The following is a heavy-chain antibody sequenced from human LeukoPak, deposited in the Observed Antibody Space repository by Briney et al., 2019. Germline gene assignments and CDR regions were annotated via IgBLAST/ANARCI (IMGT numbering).Heavy chain of an antibody. CDR3: AKSYRTQDSNSWYGYFQH. CDR1: GFTFSSCA. D-gene: IGHD6-13*01. CDR2: ISYDGSNK. J-gene: IGHJ1*01. V-gene: IGHV3-30-3*02. Sequence: PGGSLRLSCAASGFTFSSCAMHWVRQAPGKGLEWVAVISYDGSNKYNADSVKGRFTISRDNSKNTLYLQMNSLRAEDTAVYYCAKSYRTQDSNSWYGYFQHWGRGTLVTVSS.